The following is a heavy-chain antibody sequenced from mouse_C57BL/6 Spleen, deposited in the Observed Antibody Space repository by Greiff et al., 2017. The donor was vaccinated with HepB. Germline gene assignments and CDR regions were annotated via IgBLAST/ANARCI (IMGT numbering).Heavy chain of an antibody. CDR1: GFTFSDYY. Sequence: EVKLQESGGGLVQPGGSLKLSCAASGFTFSDYYMYWVRQTPEKRLEWVAYISNGGGSTYYPDTVKGRFTISRDNAKNTLYLQMSRLKSEDTAMYYCARGLRRGGFDYWGQGTTLTVSS. V-gene: IGHV5-12*01. D-gene: IGHD3-1*01. J-gene: IGHJ2*01. CDR2: ISNGGGST. CDR3: ARGLRRGGFDY.